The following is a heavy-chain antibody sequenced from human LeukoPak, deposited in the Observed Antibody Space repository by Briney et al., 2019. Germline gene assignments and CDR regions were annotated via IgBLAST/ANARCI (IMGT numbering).Heavy chain of an antibody. CDR3: TTQAYYYDSSSYYPPGYMDV. V-gene: IGHV3-15*01. Sequence: PGGSLRLSCAASGFTFSNAWMSWVRQAPGKGLEWVGRIKSKTDGGTTDYAAPVKGRFTISRDDSKNTLYLQMNSLKTEDTAVYYCTTQAYYYDSSSYYPPGYMDVWGKGTTVTVSS. CDR1: GFTFSNAW. J-gene: IGHJ6*03. D-gene: IGHD3-22*01. CDR2: IKSKTDGGTT.